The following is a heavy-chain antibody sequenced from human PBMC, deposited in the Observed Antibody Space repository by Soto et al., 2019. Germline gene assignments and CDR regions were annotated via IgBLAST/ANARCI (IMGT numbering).Heavy chain of an antibody. J-gene: IGHJ3*02. CDR3: ARLYPKNIVVVTANGDAFDI. CDR2: IYYSGST. CDR1: GGSISSSIYY. Sequence: SETLSLTCTVSGGSISSSIYYWGWIRHPPGKGLEWIGSIYYSGSTYYNPSLKSRVTISVYTSKNQFSLKLSSVTAADTAVYYCARLYPKNIVVVTANGDAFDIWGQGTLVTVSS. D-gene: IGHD2-21*02. V-gene: IGHV4-39*01.